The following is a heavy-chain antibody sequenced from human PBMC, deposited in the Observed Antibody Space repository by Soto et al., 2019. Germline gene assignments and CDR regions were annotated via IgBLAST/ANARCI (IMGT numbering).Heavy chain of an antibody. D-gene: IGHD3-9*01. CDR1: GFTFSSYS. V-gene: IGHV3-48*02. Sequence: GGSLRLSCAASGFTFSSYSMNWVRQAPGKGLEWVSYISSSSSTIYYADSVKGRFTISRDNAKNSLYLQMNSLRDEDTAVYYCARDPNYDILTGYYYGMDVWGQGTTVTVSS. CDR2: ISSSSSTI. J-gene: IGHJ6*02. CDR3: ARDPNYDILTGYYYGMDV.